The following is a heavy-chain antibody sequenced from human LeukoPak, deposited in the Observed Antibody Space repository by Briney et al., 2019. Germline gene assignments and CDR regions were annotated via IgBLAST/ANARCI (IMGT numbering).Heavy chain of an antibody. J-gene: IGHJ4*01. D-gene: IGHD3-22*01. Sequence: GGSLRLSCAASGFTFSSYVMHWVRQAPGKGLEWVAVISYDGNNQNYADSVKGRFTISRDNSKNTLYLQMNSLRAEDTAVYYCARDPSGYFPGDYWGQGTLVTGSS. V-gene: IGHV3-30-3*01. CDR3: ARDPSGYFPGDY. CDR1: GFTFSSYV. CDR2: ISYDGNNQ.